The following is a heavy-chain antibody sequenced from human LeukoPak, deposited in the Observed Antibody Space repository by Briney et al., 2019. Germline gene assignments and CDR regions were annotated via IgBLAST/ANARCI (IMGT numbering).Heavy chain of an antibody. CDR2: IYSSGSTT. D-gene: IGHD4-17*01. CDR1: GFTFRSYE. J-gene: IGHJ5*02. Sequence: GGSLRLSCVASGFTFRSYEMNWVRRPPGKGLEWIAYIYSSGSTTYYADSVKGGFTVSRDNAKNSLYLQMNSLRVEDTAVYYCVRGGYGDYGRGSWGQGTLLTVSS. CDR3: VRGGYGDYGRGS. V-gene: IGHV3-48*03.